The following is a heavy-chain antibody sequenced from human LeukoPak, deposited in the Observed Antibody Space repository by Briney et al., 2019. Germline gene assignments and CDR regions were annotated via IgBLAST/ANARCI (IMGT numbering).Heavy chain of an antibody. CDR1: SGSIISSNDY. Sequence: SETLSLTCTVSSGSIISSNDYWGWIRQPPGKGLEWIGSLYFSGSTNYNPSLKSRLTMSVDTSRNQFSLKLRSVTASDTAVYYRASQNMGHASTFYWGRGILVIVSS. CDR2: LYFSGST. D-gene: IGHD2-2*01. J-gene: IGHJ4*02. V-gene: IGHV4-39*01. CDR3: ASQNMGHASTFY.